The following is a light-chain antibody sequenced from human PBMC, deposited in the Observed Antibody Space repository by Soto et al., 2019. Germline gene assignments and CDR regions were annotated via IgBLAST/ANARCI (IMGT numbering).Light chain of an antibody. CDR2: LGS. V-gene: IGKV2-28*01. J-gene: IGKJ4*02. Sequence: DIVMTQSPLSLPVTPGEPASISCRSSQSLLHSNGYNYLDWYLQRPGQSPQLLIYLGSNRASGVPDRFSGSGSGTDFTLKVRRVEADDVGVYYCMQTLQSPPLPFGGGTKVEIK. CDR1: QSLLHSNGYNY. CDR3: MQTLQSPPLP.